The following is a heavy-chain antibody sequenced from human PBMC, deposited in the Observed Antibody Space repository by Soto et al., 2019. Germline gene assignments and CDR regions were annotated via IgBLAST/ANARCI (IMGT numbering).Heavy chain of an antibody. Sequence: SQTLSLTCVISGDSVSSNSAAWNWIRQSPSRGLEWLGRTYYRSKWYNDYAVSVKSRITINPDTSKNQFSLQLNSVTPEDTAVYYCARVWGIAVAGKIDYWGQGTLVTVSS. CDR3: ARVWGIAVAGKIDY. J-gene: IGHJ4*02. D-gene: IGHD6-19*01. V-gene: IGHV6-1*01. CDR1: GDSVSSNSAA. CDR2: TYYRSKWYN.